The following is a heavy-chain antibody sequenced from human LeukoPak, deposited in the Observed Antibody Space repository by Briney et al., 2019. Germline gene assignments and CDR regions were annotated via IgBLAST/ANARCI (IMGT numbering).Heavy chain of an antibody. V-gene: IGHV4-34*01. CDR1: GGSFSGYY. D-gene: IGHD6-19*01. J-gene: IGHJ4*02. Sequence: PSETLSLTCAVYGGSFSGYYWSWIRQPPGKGLEWIGEINHSGSTNYNPSLKSRVTISVDTSKNQFSLKLSSVTAADTAVYYCARGSSRSSGWYGYWGQGTLVTVSS. CDR2: INHSGST. CDR3: ARGSSRSSGWYGY.